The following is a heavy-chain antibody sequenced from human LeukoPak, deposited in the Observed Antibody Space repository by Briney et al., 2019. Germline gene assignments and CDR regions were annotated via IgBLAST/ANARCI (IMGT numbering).Heavy chain of an antibody. Sequence: SETLSLSCTVSGGSISSSSYYWGWIRQPPGKGLEWIGTIYFSGNTYYNPSLKSRVTVSVDTSKNQFSLKLSSVTAADTAVYYCARDSHGYCSGGSCYSGGWFDPWGQGTLVTVSS. J-gene: IGHJ5*02. D-gene: IGHD2-15*01. CDR3: ARDSHGYCSGGSCYSGGWFDP. CDR2: IYFSGNT. V-gene: IGHV4-39*07. CDR1: GGSISSSSYY.